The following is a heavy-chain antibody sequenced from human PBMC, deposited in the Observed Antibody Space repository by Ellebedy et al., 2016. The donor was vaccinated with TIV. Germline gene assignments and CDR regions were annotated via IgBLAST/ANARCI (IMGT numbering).Heavy chain of an antibody. CDR1: GFTFDTYG. CDR2: ISYDGNIN. CDR3: ARDLGMYNYVPGRV. Sequence: GGSLRLSCAASGFTFDTYGMHWVRQAPGKGLEWVAVISYDGNINYYADSVKGRFTISRDNSKNTLSLQMNSLRDEDTAVYFCARDLGMYNYVPGRVWGQGTLVTVSS. J-gene: IGHJ4*02. D-gene: IGHD3-16*01. V-gene: IGHV3-30*03.